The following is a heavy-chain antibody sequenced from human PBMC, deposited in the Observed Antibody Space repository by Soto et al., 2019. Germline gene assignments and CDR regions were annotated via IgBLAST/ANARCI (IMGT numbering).Heavy chain of an antibody. CDR2: INAYNGNT. D-gene: IGHD3-16*01. V-gene: IGHV1-3*01. CDR1: GYTFTSYG. J-gene: IGHJ5*02. CDR3: AREWSGGFDP. Sequence: ASVKVSCKASGYTFTSYGISWVRQAPGQRLEWMGWINAYNGNTKYSQKFQGRVTITRDTSASTAYMELSSLRSEDTAVYYCAREWSGGFDPWGQGTLVTVSS.